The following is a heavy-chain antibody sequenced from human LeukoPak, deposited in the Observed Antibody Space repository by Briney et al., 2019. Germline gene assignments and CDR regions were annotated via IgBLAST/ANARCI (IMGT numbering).Heavy chain of an antibody. J-gene: IGHJ5*02. Sequence: SETLSLTWAVYGGSLSGYYWSWIRQPPGKGLEWIGEINHSGSTNYNPSLKSRVTISVDTSKNQFSLKLSSVTAADTAVYYCARRIGVNYNFWSGYYRSWFDPWGQGTLVTVSS. CDR2: INHSGST. D-gene: IGHD3-3*01. CDR1: GGSLSGYY. V-gene: IGHV4-34*01. CDR3: ARRIGVNYNFWSGYYRSWFDP.